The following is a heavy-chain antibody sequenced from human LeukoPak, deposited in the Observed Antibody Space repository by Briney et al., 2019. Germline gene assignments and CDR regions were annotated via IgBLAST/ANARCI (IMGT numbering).Heavy chain of an antibody. CDR2: ISGPGGGT. V-gene: IGHV3-23*01. Sequence: PGRSLRLSCAASGFTFSSYAMHWVRQAPGKGLEWVSAISGPGGGTYYADSVKGRFTISRDNSNNTLYLQMNSLRVEDTAIYYCANAPPGYSSYALPANWGQGTLVTVSS. CDR3: ANAPPGYSSYALPAN. D-gene: IGHD5-12*01. J-gene: IGHJ4*02. CDR1: GFTFSSYA.